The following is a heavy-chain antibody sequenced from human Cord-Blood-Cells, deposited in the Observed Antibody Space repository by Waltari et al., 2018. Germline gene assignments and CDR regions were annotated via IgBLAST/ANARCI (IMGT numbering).Heavy chain of an antibody. CDR2: IYYSGSN. V-gene: IGHV4-39*01. CDR1: GGSISSSSYY. J-gene: IGHJ3*02. Sequence: QLQLQESGPGLVKPSETLSLTCTVSGGSISSSSYYWGWNRQPPGKGLEWIGSIYYSGSNYYNPSLKSRVTTAVDTSKNQVSLKLSSVTAADTAVYYCARQVLGISGIGVAFDIWGQGTMVTVSS. D-gene: IGHD7-27*01. CDR3: ARQVLGISGIGVAFDI.